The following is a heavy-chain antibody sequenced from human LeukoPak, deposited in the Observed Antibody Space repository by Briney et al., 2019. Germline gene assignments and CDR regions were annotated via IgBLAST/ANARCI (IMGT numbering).Heavy chain of an antibody. CDR1: GGSISGYY. Sequence: PSETLSLTCTVSGGSISGYYWSWIRQPPGKGLEWIGYIYYSGSTNYNPSLKSRVTISVDTSKNQFSLKLSSVTAADTAVYYRARHLLSRSAYDYQAFDIWGQGTMVTVSS. CDR2: IYYSGST. J-gene: IGHJ3*02. CDR3: ARHLLSRSAYDYQAFDI. V-gene: IGHV4-59*08. D-gene: IGHD5-12*01.